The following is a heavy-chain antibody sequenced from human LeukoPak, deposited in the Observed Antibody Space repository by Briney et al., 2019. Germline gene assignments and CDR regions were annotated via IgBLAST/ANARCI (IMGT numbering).Heavy chain of an antibody. J-gene: IGHJ5*02. V-gene: IGHV4-59*08. Sequence: PSETLSLTCTVSGGSISSYYWSWIRQPPGKGLEWIGYIYYSGSTSYNPSLKSRVTISVDTSKNQFSLKLSSVTAADTAVYYCARQTAYYYGSGDNWFDPWGQGTLVTVSS. D-gene: IGHD3-10*01. CDR1: GGSISSYY. CDR2: IYYSGST. CDR3: ARQTAYYYGSGDNWFDP.